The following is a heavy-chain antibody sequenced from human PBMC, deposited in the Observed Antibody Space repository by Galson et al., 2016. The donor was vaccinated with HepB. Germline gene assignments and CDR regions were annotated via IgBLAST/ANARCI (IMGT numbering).Heavy chain of an antibody. CDR3: ARDRGYSGWSYFDY. J-gene: IGHJ4*02. CDR1: GLTFSSYS. Sequence: SLRLSCAASGLTFSSYSMNWVRQAPGKGLEWVSYISSSSSSIYYTDSVKGRFTISRDNAKNPLYLQMNSLRADDTAVYYCARDRGYSGWSYFDYWGQGTLVTVSS. V-gene: IGHV3-48*04. CDR2: ISSSSSSI. D-gene: IGHD6-19*01.